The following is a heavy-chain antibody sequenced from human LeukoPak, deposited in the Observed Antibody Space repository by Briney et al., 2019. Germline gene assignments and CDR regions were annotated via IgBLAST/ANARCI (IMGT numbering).Heavy chain of an antibody. V-gene: IGHV1-8*02. Sequence: ASVKVSCKASGYTFTSYDINWVRQATGQGLEWMGWINPNTGNTDYAQKFQGRVTMTRDTSIGTAYMELSRLRSDDTAVYYCARANHDADLGYWGQGTLVTVSS. CDR3: ARANHDADLGY. CDR2: INPNTGNT. J-gene: IGHJ4*02. D-gene: IGHD1-1*01. CDR1: GYTFTSYD.